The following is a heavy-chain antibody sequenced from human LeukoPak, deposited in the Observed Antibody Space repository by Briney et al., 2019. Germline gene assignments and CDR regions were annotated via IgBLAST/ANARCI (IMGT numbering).Heavy chain of an antibody. V-gene: IGHV3-30*18. D-gene: IGHD6-19*01. CDR3: AKDLGSGWYLGSFDY. CDR1: GFTFSSYG. CDR2: ISYDGSNK. J-gene: IGHJ4*02. Sequence: GGSLRLSCAASGFTFSSYGMPWVRQAPGKGLEWVAVISYDGSNKHYADSVKGRFTISRDNSKNTLYLQMNSLRAEDTAVYYCAKDLGSGWYLGSFDYWGQGTLVTVSS.